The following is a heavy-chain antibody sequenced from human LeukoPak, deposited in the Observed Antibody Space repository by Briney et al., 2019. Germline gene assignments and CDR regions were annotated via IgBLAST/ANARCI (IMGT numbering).Heavy chain of an antibody. CDR3: ARDCPSYYYDSSGCFDY. D-gene: IGHD3-22*01. Sequence: PSETLSLTCTVSGGSISSYYWSWIRQPPGKGLEWIGYIYYSGSTNYNPSLKSRVTRSVDTSKNQFSLKLSSVTAADTAVYYCARDCPSYYYDSSGCFDYWGQGTLVTVSS. V-gene: IGHV4-59*01. J-gene: IGHJ4*02. CDR1: GGSISSYY. CDR2: IYYSGST.